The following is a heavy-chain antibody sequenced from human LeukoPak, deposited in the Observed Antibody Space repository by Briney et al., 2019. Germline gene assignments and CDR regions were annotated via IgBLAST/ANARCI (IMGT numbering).Heavy chain of an antibody. Sequence: SETLSLTCTVSGCSISNYYLSWLRQPAGKGLEWIGRIYTSGSTNYNPSLKSRVTMSVDTYKNQFSLKRSSVTAADTAVYYCARDADWFDPWGQGTLVTVSS. V-gene: IGHV4-4*07. CDR3: ARDADWFDP. CDR1: GCSISNYY. CDR2: IYTSGST. J-gene: IGHJ5*02.